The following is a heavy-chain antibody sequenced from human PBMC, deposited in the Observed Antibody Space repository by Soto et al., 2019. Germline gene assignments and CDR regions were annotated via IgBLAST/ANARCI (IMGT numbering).Heavy chain of an antibody. CDR3: ARGRGGAREYFYYGMDV. CDR2: SNHSGGT. V-gene: IGHV4-34*01. Sequence: QVQLHQWGAGLPKPSETLSLTCGVYGGSLSGYYWTWVRQPPGRGLEWIGESNHSGGTKYNPSLKTRVNISLDMSKNQFSLKLNSVTAADTAAYYCARGRGGAREYFYYGMDVWGQGTTVTVSS. D-gene: IGHD1-26*01. CDR1: GGSLSGYY. J-gene: IGHJ6*02.